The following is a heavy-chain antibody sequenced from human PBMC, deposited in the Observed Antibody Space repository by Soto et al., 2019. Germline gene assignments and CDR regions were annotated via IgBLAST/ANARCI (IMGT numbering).Heavy chain of an antibody. CDR3: ARVGSDYYGSGRGGESYYYYYYMDV. CDR1: GFTFSSYD. J-gene: IGHJ6*03. CDR2: IGTAGDT. D-gene: IGHD3-10*01. Sequence: PGGSLRLSCAASGFTFSSYDMHWVRQATGKGLEWVSAIGTAGDTYYPGSVKGRFTISRENAKNSLYLQMNSLRAGDTAVYYCARVGSDYYGSGRGGESYYYYYYMDVWGKGTTVTVSS. V-gene: IGHV3-13*01.